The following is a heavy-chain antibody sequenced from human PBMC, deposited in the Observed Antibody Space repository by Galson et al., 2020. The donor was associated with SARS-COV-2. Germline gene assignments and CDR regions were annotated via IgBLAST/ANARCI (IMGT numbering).Heavy chain of an antibody. D-gene: IGHD5-12*01. Sequence: ASVKVSCKASGYTFTSYYINWVRQAPGQGLEWTGVINPKTGATVYAQKFQGRVSMTSDTSTETVYMHLSSLTSDDTAIYYCVRAIVATSPSDYWGQGTLVTVSS. CDR1: GYTFTSYY. CDR3: VRAIVATSPSDY. V-gene: IGHV1-46*01. J-gene: IGHJ4*02. CDR2: INPKTGAT.